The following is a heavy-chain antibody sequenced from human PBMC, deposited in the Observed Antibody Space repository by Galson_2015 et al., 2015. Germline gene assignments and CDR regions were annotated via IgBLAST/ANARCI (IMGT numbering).Heavy chain of an antibody. CDR1: GFTFSSYS. V-gene: IGHV3-21*01. Sequence: SLRLSCAASGFTFSSYSMNWVRQAPGKGLEWVSSISSSSSYIYYPGSVKGRFTISRENAKNSLYLQMNSLRAGDTAVYYCARVQEAAAGPGWYFDLWGRGTLVTVSS. D-gene: IGHD6-13*01. J-gene: IGHJ2*01. CDR3: ARVQEAAAGPGWYFDL. CDR2: ISSSSSYI.